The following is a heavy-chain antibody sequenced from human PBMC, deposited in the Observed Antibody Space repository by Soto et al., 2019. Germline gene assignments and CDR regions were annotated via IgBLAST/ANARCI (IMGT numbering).Heavy chain of an antibody. CDR2: ISSSGSTI. CDR1: GFTFSSYE. D-gene: IGHD3-3*01. CDR3: ARDGTTTILGVVPFDY. V-gene: IGHV3-48*03. J-gene: IGHJ4*02. Sequence: EVQLVESGGGLVQPGGSLRLSCAASGFTFSSYEMNWVRQAPGKGLEWVSYISSSGSTIYYADSVKGRFTISRDNAKNSLYLQMNSLRAEDTAVYYCARDGTTTILGVVPFDYWGQGTLVTVSS.